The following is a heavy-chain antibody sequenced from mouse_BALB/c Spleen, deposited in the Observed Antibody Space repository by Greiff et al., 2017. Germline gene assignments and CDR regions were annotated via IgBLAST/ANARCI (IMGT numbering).Heavy chain of an antibody. CDR2: ISTYYGDA. J-gene: IGHJ3*01. CDR3: ARSSSYDY. Sequence: QVQLQQSGAELVRPGVSVKISCKGSGYTFTDYAMHWVKQSHAKSLEWIGVISTYYGDASYNQKFKGMATMTVDKSSSTAYMELARLTSEDSAIYYCARSSSYDYWGQGTLVTVSA. D-gene: IGHD1-1*01. V-gene: IGHV1S137*01. CDR1: GYTFTDYA.